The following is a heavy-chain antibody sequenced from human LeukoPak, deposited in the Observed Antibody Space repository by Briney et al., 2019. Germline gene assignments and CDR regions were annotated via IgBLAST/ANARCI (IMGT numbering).Heavy chain of an antibody. D-gene: IGHD6-19*01. CDR2: ISYDGSNK. Sequence: GGSLRLSCAASGFTFSSYGMHWVRQAPGKGLEWVAVISYDGSNKYYADSVKGRFTISRDNSKNTLYLQMNSLRAEDTAVYYCAFQGIAVAGLFDYWGQGTLVTVSS. CDR1: GFTFSSYG. CDR3: AFQGIAVAGLFDY. J-gene: IGHJ4*02. V-gene: IGHV3-30*03.